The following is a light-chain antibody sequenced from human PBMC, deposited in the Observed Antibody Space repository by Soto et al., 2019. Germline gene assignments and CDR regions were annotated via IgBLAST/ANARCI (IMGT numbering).Light chain of an antibody. CDR1: QSVSSPY. Sequence: EVVLTQSPVTLSLSPGERATLSCRASQSVSSPYLAWYQQKPGQPPRLLIYGASSRATDIPDRFIGSGSETELTLTIARLAPEDFAMYYCQQYGSSPFTFGPGTKVDI. J-gene: IGKJ3*01. CDR3: QQYGSSPFT. V-gene: IGKV3-20*01. CDR2: GAS.